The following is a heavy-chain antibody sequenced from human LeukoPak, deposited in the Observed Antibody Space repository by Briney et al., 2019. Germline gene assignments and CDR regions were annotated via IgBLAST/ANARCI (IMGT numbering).Heavy chain of an antibody. Sequence: GASVKVSCTASGGTFSSYAISWVRQAPGQGLEWMGGIIPIFGTANYAQKFQGRVTITADKSTSTAYMELSSLRSEDTAVYYCASTSYYYYMDVWGKGTTVTVSS. J-gene: IGHJ6*03. V-gene: IGHV1-69*06. CDR2: IIPIFGTA. CDR1: GGTFSSYA. D-gene: IGHD2/OR15-2a*01. CDR3: ASTSYYYYMDV.